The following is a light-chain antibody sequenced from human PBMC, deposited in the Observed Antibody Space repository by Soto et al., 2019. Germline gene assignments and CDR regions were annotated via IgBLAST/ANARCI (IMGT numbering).Light chain of an antibody. J-gene: IGKJ4*01. V-gene: IGKV3D-20*02. CDR2: GAS. CDR1: QSVRSNF. CDR3: QQSSNWPLT. Sequence: EIVLTQSPGTLSLSPGERATLSCMASQSVRSNFLAWYHQKPGLATRLLIYGASNRATGIPDRLSGSGSGTDFTLTISSLEPEDFGVFYCQQSSNWPLTFGGGPKVDIK.